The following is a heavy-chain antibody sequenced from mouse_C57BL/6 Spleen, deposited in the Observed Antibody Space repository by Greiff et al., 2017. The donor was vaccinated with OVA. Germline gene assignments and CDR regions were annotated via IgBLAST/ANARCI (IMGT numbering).Heavy chain of an antibody. J-gene: IGHJ1*03. CDR1: GFTFSSYA. CDR3: ARAPIPRGYFDV. V-gene: IGHV5-4*03. CDR2: IRDGGSYH. Sequence: EVKLMESGGGLVKPGGSLKLSCAASGFTFSSYAMSWVRQTPEKRLEWVATIRDGGSYHYYPDNVTGRFTISSDNAKNNLYLQMSHLKSEDTAMYYCARAPIPRGYFDVWGTGTTVTVSS.